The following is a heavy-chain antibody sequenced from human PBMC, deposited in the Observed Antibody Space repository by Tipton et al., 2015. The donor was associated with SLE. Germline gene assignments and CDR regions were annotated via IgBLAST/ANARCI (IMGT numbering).Heavy chain of an antibody. J-gene: IGHJ2*01. D-gene: IGHD3-10*01. Sequence: TLSLTCTVSGGSISSGGYYWSWIRQHPGKGLEWIGYIYYSGSTYYNPSLKSRVTISVDTSKNQFSLKLSSVTAADTAVYYCAREVLRGATADYWYVDLWGRGTLVPVFS. V-gene: IGHV4-31*03. CDR3: AREVLRGATADYWYVDL. CDR2: IYYSGST. CDR1: GGSISSGGYY.